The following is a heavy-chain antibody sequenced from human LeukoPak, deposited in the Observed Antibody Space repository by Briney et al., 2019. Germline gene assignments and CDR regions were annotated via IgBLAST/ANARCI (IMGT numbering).Heavy chain of an antibody. J-gene: IGHJ3*02. CDR3: ARSNYVWGSYRPRQSDAFDI. Sequence: SETLSLTCAVSGGSFSGYYWSWIRQPPGKGLEWIGEINHSGSTNYNPSLKSRVTMSVDTSKNQFSLKLSSVTAADTAVYYCARSNYVWGSYRPRQSDAFDIWGQETMVTVSS. CDR2: INHSGST. CDR1: GGSFSGYY. V-gene: IGHV4-34*01. D-gene: IGHD3-16*02.